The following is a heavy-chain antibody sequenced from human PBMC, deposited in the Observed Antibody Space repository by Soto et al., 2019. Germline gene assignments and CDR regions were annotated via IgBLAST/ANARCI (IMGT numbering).Heavy chain of an antibody. J-gene: IGHJ5*02. D-gene: IGHD1-26*01. CDR3: AKNQGVELVPLATVDWFDP. CDR2: ISVSGFKK. V-gene: IGHV3-23*01. Sequence: TVGSLRLSCAASGFIFENFGMSWVRQAPGKGLEWISSISVSGFKKYYADSVKGRFTISRDNSKSTVYLELNNLSAEDTAVYHCAKNQGVELVPLATVDWFDPWGQGSVVTVSS. CDR1: GFIFENFG.